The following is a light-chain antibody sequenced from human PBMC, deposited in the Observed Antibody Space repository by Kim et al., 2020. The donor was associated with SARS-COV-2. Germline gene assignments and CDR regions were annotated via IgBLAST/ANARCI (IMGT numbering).Light chain of an antibody. CDR3: SSYTTSSTLVA. CDR1: SSDVSAYNY. J-gene: IGLJ2*01. CDR2: DIT. Sequence: QSITISCTATSSDVSAYNYVSWYQQHPDKAPDLMIYDITNRPSGVSNRFSGSKSGNTASLTISGLQAEDEADYYCSSYTTSSTLVAFGGGTQLTVL. V-gene: IGLV2-14*03.